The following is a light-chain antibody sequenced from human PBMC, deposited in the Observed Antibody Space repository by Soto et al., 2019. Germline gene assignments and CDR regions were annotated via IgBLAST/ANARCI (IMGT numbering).Light chain of an antibody. CDR3: LQDYNYPLT. Sequence: IQMSQSTSSLSASVGDRVSITCRASQGISRYLNWYQQKPGKAPKLLIYAASSLQSGVPSRFSGNGSGTDFTLTISSLKNEDFATYDCLQDYNYPLTFGGGTKVDIK. J-gene: IGKJ4*01. CDR2: AAS. V-gene: IGKV1-6*01. CDR1: QGISRY.